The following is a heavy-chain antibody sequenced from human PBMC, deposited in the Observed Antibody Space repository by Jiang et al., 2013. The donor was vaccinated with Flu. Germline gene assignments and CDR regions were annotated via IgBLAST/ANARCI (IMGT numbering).Heavy chain of an antibody. Sequence: PSDSYTNYSPSFQGQVTISADKSISTAYLQWSSLKASDTAMYYCARLAARSVYYYYGMDVWGQGTTVTVSS. CDR3: ARLAARSVYYYYGMDV. D-gene: IGHD6-6*01. CDR2: PSDSYT. J-gene: IGHJ6*02. V-gene: IGHV5-10-1*04.